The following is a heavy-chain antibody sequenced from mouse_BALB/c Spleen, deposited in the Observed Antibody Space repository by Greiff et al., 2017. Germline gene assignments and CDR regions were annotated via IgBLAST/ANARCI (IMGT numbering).Heavy chain of an antibody. Sequence: DVMLVESGGGLVKPGGSLKLSCAASGFAFSSYDMSWVRQTPEKRLEWVAYISSGGGSTYYPDTVKGRFTISRDNAKNTLYLQMSSLKSEDTAMYYCARHGDYAWFAYWGQGTLVTVSA. CDR1: GFAFSSYD. D-gene: IGHD2-4*01. CDR3: ARHGDYAWFAY. V-gene: IGHV5-12-1*01. J-gene: IGHJ3*01. CDR2: ISSGGGST.